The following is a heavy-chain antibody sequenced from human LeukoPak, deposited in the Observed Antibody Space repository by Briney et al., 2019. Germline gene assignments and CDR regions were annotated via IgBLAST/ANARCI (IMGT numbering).Heavy chain of an antibody. Sequence: PGGSLRLSCAASGFSFSSYAMHWVRQAPGKGLEFVSAISTNGGSTYYANSVKGRFTISRDNSKNTLYLQMGSLRPEDMAVYYCARDPSHRYDSSGSNPSWYFDYWGQGTLVTVSS. D-gene: IGHD3-22*01. CDR2: ISTNGGST. CDR1: GFSFSSYA. CDR3: ARDPSHRYDSSGSNPSWYFDY. J-gene: IGHJ4*02. V-gene: IGHV3-64*01.